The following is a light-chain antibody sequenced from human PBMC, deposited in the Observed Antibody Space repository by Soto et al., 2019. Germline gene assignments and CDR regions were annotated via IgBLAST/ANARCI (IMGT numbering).Light chain of an antibody. CDR3: QEYGSSPRGFT. Sequence: EIVLTQSPGILSLSPGERATISCRASQSVSSSYLAWYQQKPGQAPRLLIYGASSRATGIPDRFSGSGSGTDFTLTISRLEPEDFAVYYCQEYGSSPRGFTFGPGTKVDIK. J-gene: IGKJ3*01. V-gene: IGKV3-20*01. CDR2: GAS. CDR1: QSVSSSY.